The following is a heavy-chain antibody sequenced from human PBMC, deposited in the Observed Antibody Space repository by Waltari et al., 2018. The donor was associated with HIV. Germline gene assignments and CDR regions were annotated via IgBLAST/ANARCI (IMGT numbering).Heavy chain of an antibody. CDR1: GGSFSGYY. J-gene: IGHJ5*02. CDR3: ARKRVIGAWFDP. V-gene: IGHV4-34*01. CDR2: INHSGST. Sequence: QVQLQQWGAGLLKPSETLSLTCAVYGGSFSGYYWSWIRQPPGKGLEWIGEINHSGSTNYNPSLKSRVTISVDTSKNQFSLKLSSVTAADTAVYYCARKRVIGAWFDPWGQGTLVTVSS. D-gene: IGHD3-16*02.